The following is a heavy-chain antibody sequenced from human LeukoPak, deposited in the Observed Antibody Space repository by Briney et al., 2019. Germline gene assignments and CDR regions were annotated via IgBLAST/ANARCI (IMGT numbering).Heavy chain of an antibody. J-gene: IGHJ3*02. CDR1: GFTFSGYD. V-gene: IGHV3-13*01. CDR2: IGTAGDT. CDR3: AKDRGTSLCDAFDI. Sequence: GGSLRLSCAASGFTFSGYDMHWVRQATGKGLEWVSAIGTAGDTYYADSVKGRFTISRDNSKNTLYLQMNSLGAADTAVYYCAKDRGTSLCDAFDIWGQGTMVTVSS. D-gene: IGHD6-25*01.